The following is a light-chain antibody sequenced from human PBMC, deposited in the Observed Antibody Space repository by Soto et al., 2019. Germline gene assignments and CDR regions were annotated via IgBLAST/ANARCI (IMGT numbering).Light chain of an antibody. V-gene: IGKV3-20*01. Sequence: EIVLTQSPGTRSLSPGERATLCCRASQSVSSYCLAWYQHKPGQAPRLLIYAASSRATGIPDRFSGGGSGTDFTLTISRLEPEDFAVYYCQQCGSSPWTFGQGTKVDIK. CDR2: AAS. J-gene: IGKJ1*01. CDR3: QQCGSSPWT. CDR1: QSVSSYC.